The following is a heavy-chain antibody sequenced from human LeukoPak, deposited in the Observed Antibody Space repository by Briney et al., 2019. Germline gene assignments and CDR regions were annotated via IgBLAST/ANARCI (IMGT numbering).Heavy chain of an antibody. CDR2: LSGSGGSS. Sequence: PGGSLRLSCAASGFTFSSYAMSWVRQAPGEGLEWVSALSGSGGSSYYADSVKGRFTISRDNSKNTLYLQMNSLRADDTAVYYCAKERQSNGYFDYWGQGTLVTVSS. V-gene: IGHV3-23*01. J-gene: IGHJ4*02. CDR3: AKERQSNGYFDY. CDR1: GFTFSSYA. D-gene: IGHD4-11*01.